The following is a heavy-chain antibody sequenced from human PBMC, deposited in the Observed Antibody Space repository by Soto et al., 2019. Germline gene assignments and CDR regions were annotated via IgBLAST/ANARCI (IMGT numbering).Heavy chain of an antibody. CDR1: GGTFSSYA. V-gene: IGHV1-69*13. CDR2: IIPIFGTA. Sequence: ASVKVSCKASGGTFSSYAISWVRQAPGQGLEWMGGIIPIFGTANYAQKFQGRVTITADESTSTAYMELSSLRSEDTAVYYCASTWGGCSGGSCYSPYYYYGMDVWGQGTTVTVSS. D-gene: IGHD2-15*01. CDR3: ASTWGGCSGGSCYSPYYYYGMDV. J-gene: IGHJ6*02.